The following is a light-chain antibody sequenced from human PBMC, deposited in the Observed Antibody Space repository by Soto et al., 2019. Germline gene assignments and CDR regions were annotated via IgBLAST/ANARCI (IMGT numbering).Light chain of an antibody. Sequence: EIVMTQSPATLSVSPGERATLSCRASQSGSSNLAWYQQKPGQAPRLLIYGASTRATGIPARFSGSGSGTEFTLTISSLQYEDFAVYYCLQYNNWPQTFGQGTKLEIK. CDR2: GAS. J-gene: IGKJ2*01. CDR3: LQYNNWPQT. V-gene: IGKV3-15*01. CDR1: QSGSSN.